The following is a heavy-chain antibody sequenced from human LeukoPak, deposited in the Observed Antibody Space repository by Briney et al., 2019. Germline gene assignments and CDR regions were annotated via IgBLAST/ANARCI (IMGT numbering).Heavy chain of an antibody. J-gene: IGHJ6*02. CDR3: ARAAYYDFWSGYYPYYYGMDV. V-gene: IGHV4-31*03. Sequence: SQTLSLTCTVSGGSISGGGYYWSWIRQHPGKGLEWIGYIYYSGSTYYNPSLKSRVTISVDTSKNQFSLKLSSVTAADTAVYYCARAAYYDFWSGYYPYYYGMDVWGQGTTVTVSS. CDR1: GGSISGGGYY. D-gene: IGHD3-3*01. CDR2: IYYSGST.